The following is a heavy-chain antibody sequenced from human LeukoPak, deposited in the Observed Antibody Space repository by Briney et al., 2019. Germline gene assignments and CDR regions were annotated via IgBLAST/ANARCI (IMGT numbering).Heavy chain of an antibody. Sequence: ASVKVSCKASGYTFTGSYMHWVRQAPGQGLEWMGWINPNSGGTNYAQKFQGRVTMTRDTSISTAYMELSRLKSDDTAFYYCAKYYYDSYEGYYFDYWGRGTLVTVSS. CDR3: AKYYYDSYEGYYFDY. V-gene: IGHV1-2*02. CDR1: GYTFTGSY. CDR2: INPNSGGT. D-gene: IGHD3-22*01. J-gene: IGHJ4*02.